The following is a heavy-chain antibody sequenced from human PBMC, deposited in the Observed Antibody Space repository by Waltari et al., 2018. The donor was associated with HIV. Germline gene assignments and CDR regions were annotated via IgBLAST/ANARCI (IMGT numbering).Heavy chain of an antibody. Sequence: QVRLQQWGAGLLKPSEPLSLTCAVYGDAFNDYYWGWNRQAPWQGLEWIGEINHSGSTSYNPSLKSRVTISVDTSKNQFSLRLSSVTAADTAMYYCARGSPYVVIPAALKLRAAKGGNWFDPWSQGTLVTVSS. CDR2: INHSGST. CDR1: GDAFNDYY. CDR3: ARGSPYVVIPAALKLRAAKGGNWFDP. D-gene: IGHD2-2*01. V-gene: IGHV4-34*02. J-gene: IGHJ5*02.